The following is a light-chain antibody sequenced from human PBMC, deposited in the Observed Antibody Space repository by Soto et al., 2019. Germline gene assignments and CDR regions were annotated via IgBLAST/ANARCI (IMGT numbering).Light chain of an antibody. Sequence: EIVLTQSPDTLSLSPGQRATLSCRASQSVRSDYFAWYQQKPGQAPRLLIYGASNWATGMPDRFSGSGSGTDFTLTISRLEPEDFAVYYCQQYGSSGTFGQGTKVDIK. CDR2: GAS. CDR3: QQYGSSGT. V-gene: IGKV3-20*01. CDR1: QSVRSDY. J-gene: IGKJ1*01.